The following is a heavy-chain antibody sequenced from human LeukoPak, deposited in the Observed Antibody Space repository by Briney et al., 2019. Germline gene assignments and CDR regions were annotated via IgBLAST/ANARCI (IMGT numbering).Heavy chain of an antibody. CDR2: IYPGDSGT. CDR3: ARLSHRRAVAGDFFDY. V-gene: IGHV5-51*01. Sequence: GESLKISCKGSGYSFSTYWIDWVRQMPGKGLEWIGLIYPGDSGTRYSPSFQGQVTFSVDKSISTAYLQWSSLKASDTAMYYCARLSHRRAVAGDFFDYWGQGTLVTVSS. CDR1: GYSFSTYW. D-gene: IGHD6-19*01. J-gene: IGHJ4*02.